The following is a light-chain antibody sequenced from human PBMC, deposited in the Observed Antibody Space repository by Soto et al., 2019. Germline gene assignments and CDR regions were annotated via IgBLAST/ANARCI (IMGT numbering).Light chain of an antibody. CDR2: GAS. CDR3: QQYGNSKT. Sequence: ENVLTQSPGTLSLSPGERATLSCRASQSVSSNYLAWYQQKPGQAPRLLIYGASSRATGIPDRFSGSGSGTDFTLTISRLESEDFAVYYCQQYGNSKTFGQGTKVEIK. V-gene: IGKV3-20*01. J-gene: IGKJ1*01. CDR1: QSVSSNY.